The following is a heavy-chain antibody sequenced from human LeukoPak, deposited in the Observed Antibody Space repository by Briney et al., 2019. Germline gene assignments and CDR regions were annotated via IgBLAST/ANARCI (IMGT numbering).Heavy chain of an antibody. CDR2: INHSGST. CDR1: GGSFSGYY. D-gene: IGHD1-26*01. J-gene: IGHJ4*02. CDR3: AGTMESESFSTFDY. Sequence: SETLSLTCAVYGGSFSGYYWRWIRQPPGKGLEWIGEINHSGSTSYNPSLKSRVTISLDTSGNHFSLKLSSVTAADTAVYYCAGTMESESFSTFDYWGQGTLVTVSS. V-gene: IGHV4-34*01.